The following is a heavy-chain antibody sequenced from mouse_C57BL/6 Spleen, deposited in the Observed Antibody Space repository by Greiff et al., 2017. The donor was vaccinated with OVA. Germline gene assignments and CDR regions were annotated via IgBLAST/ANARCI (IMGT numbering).Heavy chain of an antibody. Sequence: QVQLQQPGAELVMPGASVKLSCKASGYTFTSYWMHWVKQRPGQGLEWIGEIDPSDSYTNYNQKFKGKSTLTVDKSSSTAYMQLSRLTSEDSAVYYCAREGHGTRYFDVWGTGTTVTVSS. V-gene: IGHV1-69*01. CDR1: GYTFTSYW. CDR2: IDPSDSYT. J-gene: IGHJ1*03. CDR3: AREGHGTRYFDV. D-gene: IGHD2-14*01.